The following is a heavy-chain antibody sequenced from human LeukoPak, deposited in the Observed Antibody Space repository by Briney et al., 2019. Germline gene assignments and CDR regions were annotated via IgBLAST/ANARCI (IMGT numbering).Heavy chain of an antibody. J-gene: IGHJ4*02. CDR2: IHTSGST. CDR3: AGRDYYDSVFDY. Sequence: PSETLSLTCTVSGGSTSNYFCTWLRQSAGKGLEWIGRIHTSGSTTYNPSLKSRVTMSVDTSKSQFSLKLSSVTAADTAVYCCAGRDYYDSVFDYWGQGTLVTVSS. V-gene: IGHV4-4*07. D-gene: IGHD3-22*01. CDR1: GGSTSNYF.